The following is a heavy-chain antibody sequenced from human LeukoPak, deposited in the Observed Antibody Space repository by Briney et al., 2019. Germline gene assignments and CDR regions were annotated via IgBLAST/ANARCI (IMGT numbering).Heavy chain of an antibody. J-gene: IGHJ4*02. CDR2: ISAYNGNT. V-gene: IGHV1-18*01. Sequence: ASVKVTCKASGYTFTSYGISWVRQAPGQGLEWMGWISAYNGNTNYAQKFQGRVTMTRDTSTSTVYMELSSLRSEDTAVYYCARPYGGSFYFDYWGQGTLVTVSS. D-gene: IGHD2-15*01. CDR1: GYTFTSYG. CDR3: ARPYGGSFYFDY.